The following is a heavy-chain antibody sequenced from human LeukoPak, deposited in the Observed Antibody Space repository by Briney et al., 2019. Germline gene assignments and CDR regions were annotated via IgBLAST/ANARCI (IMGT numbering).Heavy chain of an antibody. Sequence: SETLSLTCTVSGGSISSSSYYWGWIRQPPGKGLEWIGSIYYSGSTYYNPSLKSRVTISVDTSKNQFSLKLSSVTAADTAVYYCARVPARRVVTTPTYFDFWGQGTLVTVSS. V-gene: IGHV4-39*07. CDR3: ARVPARRVVTTPTYFDF. D-gene: IGHD2-21*02. CDR1: GGSISSSSYY. CDR2: IYYSGST. J-gene: IGHJ4*02.